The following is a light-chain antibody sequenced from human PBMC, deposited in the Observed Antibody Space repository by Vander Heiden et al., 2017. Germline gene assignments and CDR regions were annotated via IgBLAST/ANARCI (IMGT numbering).Light chain of an antibody. CDR2: DDT. Sequence: SYVLAQPPSVSVAPGQTARITCGGPDIGSKRVHWYQQKPGQAPLLVVYDDTDRPSGIPERLSGSNSGNTATLTISTVEAGDEADYYCQVWDSSSNHVVFGGGTKLTVL. V-gene: IGLV3-21*02. CDR1: DIGSKR. J-gene: IGLJ2*01. CDR3: QVWDSSSNHVV.